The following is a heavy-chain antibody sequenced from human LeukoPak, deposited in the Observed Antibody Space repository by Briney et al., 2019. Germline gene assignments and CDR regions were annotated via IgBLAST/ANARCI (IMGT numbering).Heavy chain of an antibody. V-gene: IGHV3-30*18. CDR2: ISFDGSNK. Sequence: PGRSLRLSCAASGFTFSSYGMYWVRQAPGKGLEWVAVISFDGSNKYYADSVRGRFTVSRDNSKDTLYLQMNSLRAEDTAVYYCAKDEIGAVAGLLDYWGQGILVIVSS. J-gene: IGHJ4*02. CDR1: GFTFSSYG. CDR3: AKDEIGAVAGLLDY. D-gene: IGHD6-19*01.